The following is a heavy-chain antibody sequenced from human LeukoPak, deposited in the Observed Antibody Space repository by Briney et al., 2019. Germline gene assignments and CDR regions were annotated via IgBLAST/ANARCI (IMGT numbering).Heavy chain of an antibody. CDR1: GFPFNSYA. D-gene: IGHD6-19*01. V-gene: IGHV3-23*01. Sequence: GGSLRLSCAASGFPFNSYAMSWVRQAPGRGLEWVSTIGANEITNYGDSVKGRFTISRDNSKSTLYLQMNSLRAEDTAVYYCAKDAPGAGGFDYWGQGTLVTVSS. J-gene: IGHJ4*02. CDR3: AKDAPGAGGFDY. CDR2: IGANEIT.